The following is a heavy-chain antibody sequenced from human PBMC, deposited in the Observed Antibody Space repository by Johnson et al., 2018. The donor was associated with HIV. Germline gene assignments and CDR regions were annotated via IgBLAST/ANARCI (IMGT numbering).Heavy chain of an antibody. J-gene: IGHJ3*02. CDR1: GFTFDDYA. CDR2: ISWHSGSI. D-gene: IGHD3-10*01. Sequence: QLVESGGGLVQPGRSLRLSCAASGFTFDDYAMHWVRQAPGKGLEWVSGISWHSGSIGYADSVKGRFTISRDNSKNTLYLQMNSLRAEDTAVYYCARGPVMVRGVTDAFDIWGQGTMVTVSS. V-gene: IGHV3-9*01. CDR3: ARGPVMVRGVTDAFDI.